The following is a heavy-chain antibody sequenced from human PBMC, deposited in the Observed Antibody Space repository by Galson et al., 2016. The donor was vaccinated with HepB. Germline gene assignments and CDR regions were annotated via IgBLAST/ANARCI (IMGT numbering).Heavy chain of an antibody. CDR2: IVVGSGKT. J-gene: IGHJ4*02. CDR1: GFTFTSSA. CDR3: AACGGDCYFWGIGY. D-gene: IGHD2-21*02. Sequence: SVKVSCKASGFTFTSSAVQWVRQARGQRLEWIGWIVVGSGKTNYAQKFQERVTITRDMSTSIAYMELSSLRSEDTAVYYCAACGGDCYFWGIGYWGQGTLVTVSS. V-gene: IGHV1-58*01.